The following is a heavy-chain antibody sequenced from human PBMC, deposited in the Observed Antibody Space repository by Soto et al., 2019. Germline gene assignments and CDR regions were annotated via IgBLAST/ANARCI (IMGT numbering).Heavy chain of an antibody. CDR1: GYTFTGYY. J-gene: IGHJ4*02. D-gene: IGHD3-10*01. CDR2: INPNSGGT. CDR3: ARGGNYYGSAPSY. V-gene: IGHV1-2*02. Sequence: ASVKVSCKASGYTFTGYYMHWVRQAPGQGLEWMGWINPNSGGTNYAQKFQGRVTMTRDTSISTAYMELSRLRPDDTAVYYCARGGNYYGSAPSYWGQGTLVTVSS.